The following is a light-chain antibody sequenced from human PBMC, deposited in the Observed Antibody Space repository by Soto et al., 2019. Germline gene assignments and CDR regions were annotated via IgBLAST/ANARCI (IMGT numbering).Light chain of an antibody. CDR1: QSISSY. Sequence: DIQMTQSPSSLSASVGDRVTITCRASQSISSYLNWYQQKPGKAPKLLIYAASSLQSGVPSRFSGSGSGTDSTLTISSLQPEDFATYYCQQANSFPLTFGGGTKVDIK. CDR3: QQANSFPLT. J-gene: IGKJ4*01. V-gene: IGKV1-39*01. CDR2: AAS.